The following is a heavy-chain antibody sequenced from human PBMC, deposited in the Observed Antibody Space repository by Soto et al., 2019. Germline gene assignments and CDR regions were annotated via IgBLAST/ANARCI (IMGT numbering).Heavy chain of an antibody. CDR1: GITFSSHS. D-gene: IGHD3-3*01. Sequence: QTGGSLRLSCAATGITFSSHSMNWVRQAPGKGLEWVSYISSSSSTIYYADSVKGRFTISRDNAKNSLYLQMNSLRDEDTAVYYCARDVLYYYGMDVWGQGTTVTV. J-gene: IGHJ6*02. CDR2: ISSSSSTI. V-gene: IGHV3-48*02. CDR3: ARDVLYYYGMDV.